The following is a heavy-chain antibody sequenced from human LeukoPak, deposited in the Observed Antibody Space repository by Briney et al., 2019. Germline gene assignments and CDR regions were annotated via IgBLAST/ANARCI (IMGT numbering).Heavy chain of an antibody. CDR3: ARRGRSSSNFDF. CDR1: GYIFTSYW. D-gene: IGHD6-6*01. Sequence: GESLKISCKGSGYIFTSYWITWVRQMPGKGLEWMGMIDPTDSYTNYSPSFQGHVTISTDKPISTTYLQWSSLKASDTAIYYCARRGRSSSNFDFWGQGTLVTVSS. CDR2: IDPTDSYT. J-gene: IGHJ4*02. V-gene: IGHV5-10-1*01.